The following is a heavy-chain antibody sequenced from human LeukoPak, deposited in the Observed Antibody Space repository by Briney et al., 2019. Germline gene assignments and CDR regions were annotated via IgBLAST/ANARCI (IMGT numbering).Heavy chain of an antibody. D-gene: IGHD5-12*01. J-gene: IGHJ4*02. V-gene: IGHV3-48*04. CDR1: GFTFSSYS. CDR2: ISSSSSTI. Sequence: PGGSLRLSCAASGFTFSSYSMNWVRQAPGKGLEWVSYISSSSSTIYYADSVKGRFTISRDNAKNSLYLQMNSLRAEDTAVYYCARETSGYDFDYWGQGTLVTASS. CDR3: ARETSGYDFDY.